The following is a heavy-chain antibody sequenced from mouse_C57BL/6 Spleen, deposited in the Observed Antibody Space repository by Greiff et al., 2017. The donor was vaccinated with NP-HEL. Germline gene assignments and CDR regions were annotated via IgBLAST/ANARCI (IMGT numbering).Heavy chain of an antibody. CDR1: GFTFSSYT. CDR2: ISGGGGNT. D-gene: IGHD1-1*01. V-gene: IGHV5-9*01. J-gene: IGHJ1*03. Sequence: EVKLVESGGGLVKPGGSLKLSCAASGFTFSSYTMSWVRQTPEKRLEWVATISGGGGNTYYPDSVKGRFTISRDNAKNTLYLQMSSLRSEDTALYYCARNYYGSSYFWYFDVWGTGTTVTVSS. CDR3: ARNYYGSSYFWYFDV.